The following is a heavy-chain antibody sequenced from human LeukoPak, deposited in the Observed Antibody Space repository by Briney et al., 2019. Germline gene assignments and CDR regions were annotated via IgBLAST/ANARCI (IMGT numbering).Heavy chain of an antibody. D-gene: IGHD4-17*01. CDR2: ISGGGETT. Sequence: GGSLRLSCAASGFTFNNYAMNWVRQAAGQGLDWVSSISGGGETTYYADSAKGRFTISRDNSQNTLYLQMNSLRAEDTAVYYCARDYADYVGYFFFDYWGQGTLVTVSS. V-gene: IGHV3-23*01. CDR1: GFTFNNYA. CDR3: ARDYADYVGYFFFDY. J-gene: IGHJ4*02.